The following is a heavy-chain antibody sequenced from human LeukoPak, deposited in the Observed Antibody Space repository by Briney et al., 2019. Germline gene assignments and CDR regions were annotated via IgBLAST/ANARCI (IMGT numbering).Heavy chain of an antibody. J-gene: IGHJ4*02. D-gene: IGHD7-27*01. V-gene: IGHV4-39*07. CDR1: GVTIGNDYYY. Sequence: SETLSLTCTVSGVTIGNDYYYWGWIRQPPGKGLEWIGSIYYSGSTYYNPSLKSRVTIPVDTSKNQFSLKVRSVTAADTAVYYCARDLRAGDLALDYWGQGTLVTVSS. CDR2: IYYSGST. CDR3: ARDLRAGDLALDY.